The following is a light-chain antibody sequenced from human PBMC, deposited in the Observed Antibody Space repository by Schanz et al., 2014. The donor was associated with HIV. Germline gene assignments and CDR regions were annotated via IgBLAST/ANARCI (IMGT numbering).Light chain of an antibody. CDR1: SSDVGSYNL. CDR2: EVT. J-gene: IGLJ1*01. Sequence: QSALTQPASVSGSPGQSITISCTGTSSDVGSYNLVSWYQQHPGKAPKLMIFEVTKRPSGVSDRFSGSKSDNTASLTISGLQADDEADYYCCSYASSRSMVFGTGTKLTVL. V-gene: IGLV2-23*02. CDR3: CSYASSRSMV.